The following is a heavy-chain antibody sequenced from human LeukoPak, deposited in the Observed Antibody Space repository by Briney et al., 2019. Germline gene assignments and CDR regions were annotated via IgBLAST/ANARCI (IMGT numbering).Heavy chain of an antibody. CDR1: GFTFSSYS. J-gene: IGHJ4*02. V-gene: IGHV3-21*01. D-gene: IGHD6-13*01. Sequence: GGSLRLSCAASGFTFSSYSMNWVRQAPGKGLEWVSSISSSSSYIYYADSVKGRFTISRDNAKNSLYLQMNSLRAEDTAVYYCARAWGSSWYYEDYWGQGTLVTVSS. CDR3: ARAWGSSWYYEDY. CDR2: ISSSSSYI.